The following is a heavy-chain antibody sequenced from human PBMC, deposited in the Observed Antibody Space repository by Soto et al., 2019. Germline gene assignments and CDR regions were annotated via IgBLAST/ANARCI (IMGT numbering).Heavy chain of an antibody. D-gene: IGHD3-22*01. Sequence: EVQLVESGGGLVKPGGSLRLSCAASGLTFSNAWMNWVRQAPGKGLEWVGRIKSKTDGGTTDYAAPVKGRFTISRDDSKNTLYLQMNSLKTEDTAVYYCTTDYYYDSSGYPGSLFDYWGQGTLVTVSS. J-gene: IGHJ4*02. CDR1: GLTFSNAW. V-gene: IGHV3-15*07. CDR3: TTDYYYDSSGYPGSLFDY. CDR2: IKSKTDGGTT.